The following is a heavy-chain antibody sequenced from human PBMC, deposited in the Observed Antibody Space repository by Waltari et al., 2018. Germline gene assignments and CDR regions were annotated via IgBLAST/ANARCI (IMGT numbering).Heavy chain of an antibody. D-gene: IGHD2-2*01. CDR3: ARDSGNDGLCSSTSCPIDY. V-gene: IGHV3-30-3*01. J-gene: IGHJ4*02. CDR1: GFTFSSYA. CDR2: ISYDGSNK. Sequence: QVQLVESGGGVVQPGRSLRLSCAASGFTFSSYAMHWVRQAPGKGLEWVAVISYDGSNKYYADSVKGRFTISRDNSKNTLYLQMNSLRAEDTAVYYCARDSGNDGLCSSTSCPIDYWGQGTLVTVSS.